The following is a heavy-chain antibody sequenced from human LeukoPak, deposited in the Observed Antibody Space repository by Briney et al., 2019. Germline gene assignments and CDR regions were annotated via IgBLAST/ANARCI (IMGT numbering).Heavy chain of an antibody. D-gene: IGHD3-3*01. J-gene: IGHJ5*02. Sequence: ASVKVSCKASRYTFTSYYMHWVRQAPGQGLEWMGIINPSGGSTSYAQKFQGRVTMTRDTSTSTVYMELSSLRSEDTAVYYCARVYKSDFWSGLNWFDPCGQGTLVTVSS. CDR1: RYTFTSYY. CDR2: INPSGGST. CDR3: ARVYKSDFWSGLNWFDP. V-gene: IGHV1-46*01.